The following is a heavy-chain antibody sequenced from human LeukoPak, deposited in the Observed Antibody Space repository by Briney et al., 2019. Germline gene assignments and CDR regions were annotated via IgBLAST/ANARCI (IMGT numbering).Heavy chain of an antibody. CDR1: GFTFSSYA. J-gene: IGHJ6*03. CDR2: ISYDGNNK. CDR3: ARGRHRVYYYSYMDV. V-gene: IGHV3-30*04. Sequence: PGGSLRLSCAASGFTFSSYAMHWVRQAPGKGLEWVALISYDGNNKYSGDSVKGRFTISRDNSKNTLYLQMNSLRAEDTAVYYCARGRHRVYYYSYMDVWGKGTTVTASS.